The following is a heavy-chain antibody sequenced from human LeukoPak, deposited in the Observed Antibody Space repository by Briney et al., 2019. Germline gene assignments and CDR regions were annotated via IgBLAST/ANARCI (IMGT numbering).Heavy chain of an antibody. CDR3: ARGNTAMVPGYYYYGMDV. J-gene: IGHJ6*02. Sequence: KPSETLSLTCTVSGGSISSYYWSWIRQPPGKGLEWIGYIYYSGSTNYNPSLKSRVTISVDTSKNQFSLKLSSVTAADTAVYYYARGNTAMVPGYYYYGMDVWGQGTTVTVSS. CDR1: GGSISSYY. CDR2: IYYSGST. D-gene: IGHD5-18*01. V-gene: IGHV4-59*01.